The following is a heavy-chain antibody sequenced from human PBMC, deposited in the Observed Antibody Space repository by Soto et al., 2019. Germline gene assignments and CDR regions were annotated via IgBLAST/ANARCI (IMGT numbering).Heavy chain of an antibody. D-gene: IGHD2-15*01. CDR2: LNAGNGNI. CDR1: GYGKTIDA. J-gene: IGHJ6*02. Sequence: GFPVKVARKGSGYGKTIDAMDWRLQTQEQKLEWMGLLNAGNGNIKYSQKFQGRVTITRDTSASTAYMELSSLRSEDTAVYYCARAPMVVAATRYYGMAVWGQGTTVTVSS. CDR3: ARAPMVVAATRYYGMAV. V-gene: IGHV1-3*01.